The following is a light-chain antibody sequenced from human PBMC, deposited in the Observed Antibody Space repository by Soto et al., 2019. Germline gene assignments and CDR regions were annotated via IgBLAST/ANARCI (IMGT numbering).Light chain of an antibody. CDR2: DAS. Sequence: EIVLTQSPATLSLSPGERATLSCRASQSVSSYLAWYQQKPGQAPRLLIYDASNRATGIPARFSGSGSGTDFTLTISSLEPEDLAVYSCQQRSDWPPLFGQGTKLEIK. CDR3: QQRSDWPPL. CDR1: QSVSSY. J-gene: IGKJ2*01. V-gene: IGKV3-11*01.